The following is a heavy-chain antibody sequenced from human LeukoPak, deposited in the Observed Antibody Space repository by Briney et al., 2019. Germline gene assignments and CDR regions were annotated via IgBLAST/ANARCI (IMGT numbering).Heavy chain of an antibody. CDR2: MNPNSGNT. J-gene: IGHJ4*02. CDR1: GYTFTSYD. Sequence: ASVNVSCKASGYTFTSYDINWVRQATGQGLEWMGWMNPNSGNTGYAQKFQGRVTMTRNTSISTAYMELSSLRSEDTAVCYCARGGSSGWYVDYWGQGTLVTVSS. V-gene: IGHV1-8*01. CDR3: ARGGSSGWYVDY. D-gene: IGHD6-19*01.